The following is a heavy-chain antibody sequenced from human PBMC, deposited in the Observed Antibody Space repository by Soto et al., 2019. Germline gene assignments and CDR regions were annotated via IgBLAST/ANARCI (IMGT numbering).Heavy chain of an antibody. J-gene: IGHJ6*03. V-gene: IGHV4-59*08. CDR1: GGSISSYY. D-gene: IGHD2-2*01. CDR2: IYYSGST. Sequence: PSETLSLTCTVSGGSISSYYWTWIRQPPGKGLEWIGYIYYSGSTNYNPSLKSRVTISVATSKTQFSLKLSSVTAADTAVYYCARDIVVVPAAMGSYMDVWGKGTTVTVSS. CDR3: ARDIVVVPAAMGSYMDV.